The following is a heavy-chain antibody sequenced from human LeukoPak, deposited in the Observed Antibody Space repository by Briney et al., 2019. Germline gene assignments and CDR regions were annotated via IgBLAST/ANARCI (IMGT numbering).Heavy chain of an antibody. V-gene: IGHV3-23*01. CDR2: ISPSGDIT. J-gene: IGHJ4*02. Sequence: GGSLRLSCAASGFTFSNHGMNWVRQAPGKGLEWVSGISPSGDITYYADSVKGRFTISRDNFKNTLYLEVISLTAEDTAVYYCAKDDAWLRFGEWSQGTLVTVSS. CDR1: GFTFSNHG. CDR3: AKDDAWLRFGE. D-gene: IGHD3-10*01.